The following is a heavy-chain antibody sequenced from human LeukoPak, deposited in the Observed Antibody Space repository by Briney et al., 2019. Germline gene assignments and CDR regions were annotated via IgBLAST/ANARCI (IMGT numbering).Heavy chain of an antibody. Sequence: SFKISCKASGYTFTRHAIRWVRQAPGQGLEWMGGLIPIFGTANYAQKFQGRVTITADESTSTAYMELSSLRSEDTAVYYCARGDRLLLWFGESAFDIWGQGTMVTVSS. V-gene: IGHV1-69*13. CDR2: LIPIFGTA. D-gene: IGHD3-10*01. J-gene: IGHJ3*02. CDR1: GYTFTRHA. CDR3: ARGDRLLLWFGESAFDI.